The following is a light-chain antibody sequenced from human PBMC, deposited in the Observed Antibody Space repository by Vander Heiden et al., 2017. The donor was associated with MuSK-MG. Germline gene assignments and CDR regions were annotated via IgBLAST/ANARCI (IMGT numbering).Light chain of an antibody. CDR2: EVS. Sequence: QSALTQPASVSGSPGQSITISCTGTSSDVGGYDYVSWYQQHPGKVPKLMIYEVSNRPSGISNRFSGSKSGNTAALTISGIQTEDEADYYCSSYTSSNTYVFGTGTRVTVL. J-gene: IGLJ1*01. V-gene: IGLV2-14*03. CDR1: SSDVGGYDY. CDR3: SSYTSSNTYV.